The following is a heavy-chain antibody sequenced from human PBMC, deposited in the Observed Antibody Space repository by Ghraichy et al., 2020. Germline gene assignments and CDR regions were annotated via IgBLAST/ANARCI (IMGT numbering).Heavy chain of an antibody. CDR2: IYYSGST. J-gene: IGHJ3*02. V-gene: IGHV4-59*01. Sequence: SETLSLTCTVSGGSISSYYWSWIRQPPGKGLEWIGYIYYSGSTNYNPSLKSRVTISVDTSKNQFSLKLSSVTAADTAVYYCAAADGYNGAFDIWGQGTMVTVSS. D-gene: IGHD5-24*01. CDR1: GGSISSYY. CDR3: AAADGYNGAFDI.